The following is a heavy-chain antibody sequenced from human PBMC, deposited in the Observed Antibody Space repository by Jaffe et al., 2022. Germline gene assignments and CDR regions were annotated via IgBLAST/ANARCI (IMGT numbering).Heavy chain of an antibody. J-gene: IGHJ4*02. D-gene: IGHD3-10*01. CDR1: GGTFSSYE. CDR2: IIPMVNRT. V-gene: IGHV1-69*01. Sequence: QVQLVQSGAEVKKPGSSVRVSCKASGGTFSSYEINWVRQAPGQGLEWMGGIIPMVNRTNYARTFQGRVTLTADESTTTAYMELSSLRSDDTAAYYCAMSGVIGRLDYWGRGTLVTVSS. CDR3: AMSGVIGRLDY.